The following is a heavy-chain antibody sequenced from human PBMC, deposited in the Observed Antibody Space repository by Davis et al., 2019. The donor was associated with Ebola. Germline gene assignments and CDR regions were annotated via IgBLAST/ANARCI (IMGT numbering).Heavy chain of an antibody. CDR3: ARGPRNYYAMDV. CDR2: IIPDGRSA. V-gene: IGHV3-74*01. J-gene: IGHJ6*02. Sequence: GESLKISCAASGFTFNNYHIHWVRQAPGKGLVWVSRIIPDGRSASYADSVKGRFTISRDNAKNTLYLQMNSLRAEDTAVYYCARGPRNYYAMDVWGQGTTVTVSS. CDR1: GFTFNNYH.